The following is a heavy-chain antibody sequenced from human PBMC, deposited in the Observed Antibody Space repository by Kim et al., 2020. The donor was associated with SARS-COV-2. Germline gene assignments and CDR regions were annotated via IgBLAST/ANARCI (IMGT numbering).Heavy chain of an antibody. D-gene: IGHD3-10*01. CDR3: ARDLHGSGSYYRSVDY. Sequence: KFQGRGTMTRDTSTSTVYMELSSLRSEDTAVYYCARDLHGSGSYYRSVDYWGQGTLVTVSS. J-gene: IGHJ4*02. V-gene: IGHV1-46*01.